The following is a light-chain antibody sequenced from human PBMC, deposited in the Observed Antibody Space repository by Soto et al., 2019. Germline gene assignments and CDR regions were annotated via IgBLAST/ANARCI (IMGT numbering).Light chain of an antibody. J-gene: IGLJ1*01. CDR1: SSDVGGYNY. Sequence: QSALTQPRSVSGSPGQSVTISCTGTSSDVGGYNYVSWYQQHPGQAPKLMIYDVSKRPSGVPDRFSGSKSGNTASLTISGLQAEDEADYYCCSYAGSYTPPYVFGTGTKLTVL. V-gene: IGLV2-11*01. CDR3: CSYAGSYTPPYV. CDR2: DVS.